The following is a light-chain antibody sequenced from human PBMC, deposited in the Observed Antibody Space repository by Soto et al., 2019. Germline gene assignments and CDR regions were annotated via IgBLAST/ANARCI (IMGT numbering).Light chain of an antibody. V-gene: IGKV1-33*01. CDR3: QQYDSLPPT. Sequence: DIQLTQSPSSLSASVGDRVTITCQASQDINRYVNWYQQQLGKAPKLLMFDAATLESGVPSRFSGSGSGTEFTLTISSLQPEDFATSFCQQYDSLPPTFGGGTKVDIQ. J-gene: IGKJ4*01. CDR2: DAA. CDR1: QDINRY.